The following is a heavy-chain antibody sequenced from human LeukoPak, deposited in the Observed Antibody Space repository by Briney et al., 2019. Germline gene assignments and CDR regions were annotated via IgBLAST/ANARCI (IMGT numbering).Heavy chain of an antibody. J-gene: IGHJ6*02. CDR3: AREDPQTTVPEGMDV. CDR1: GGSISFYY. Sequence: SETLPLTCTVSGGSISFYYWSWIRQSPGKGLEWIGYIHYSGTTNYNPSLKSRVTISVDTSKNQFSLQLRSVTAADTAVYYCAREDPQTTVPEGMDVWGQGTTVTVSS. CDR2: IHYSGTT. V-gene: IGHV4-59*01. D-gene: IGHD4-17*01.